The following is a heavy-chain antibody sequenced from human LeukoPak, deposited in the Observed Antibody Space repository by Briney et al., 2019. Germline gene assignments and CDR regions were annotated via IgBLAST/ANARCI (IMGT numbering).Heavy chain of an antibody. D-gene: IGHD3-10*01. CDR2: ISGSGGST. Sequence: PGGSLRLSCAASGFTFSSYAMSWVRQAPGKGLEWVSAISGSGGSTYYADSVKGRFTISRDNSKNTLYLQMNSLRAEDTAVYYCARELLWFGELSSDYYYYYMDVWGKGTTVTVSS. CDR3: ARELLWFGELSSDYYYYYMDV. J-gene: IGHJ6*03. V-gene: IGHV3-23*01. CDR1: GFTFSSYA.